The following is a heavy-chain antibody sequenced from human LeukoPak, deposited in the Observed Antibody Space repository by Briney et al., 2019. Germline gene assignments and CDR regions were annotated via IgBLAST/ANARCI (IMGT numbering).Heavy chain of an antibody. J-gene: IGHJ6*03. CDR3: AKDKSDSYYYYYYMDV. V-gene: IGHV3-23*01. CDR1: GFTFSTFA. Sequence: GGSLRLSCAASGFTFSTFAMIWVRQPPGKGLEWVSSIFPSGGEIHYADSVKGRFTISRENFKNTLYLQMNSLRAEDTAVYYCAKDKSDSYYYYYYMDVWGKGTTVTISS. CDR2: IFPSGGEI.